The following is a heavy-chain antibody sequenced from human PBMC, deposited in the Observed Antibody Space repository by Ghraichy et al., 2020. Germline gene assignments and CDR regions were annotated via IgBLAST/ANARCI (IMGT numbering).Heavy chain of an antibody. CDR2: ISGSGGST. V-gene: IGHV3-23*01. CDR1: GFTFSSYA. J-gene: IGHJ4*02. CDR3: AKLPLMKRIAVAGTTVDY. Sequence: GGSLRLSCAASGFTFSSYAMSWVRQAPGKGLEWVSAISGSGGSTYYADSVKGRFTISRDNSKNTLYLQMNSLRAEDTAVYYCAKLPLMKRIAVAGTTVDYWGQGTLVTVSS. D-gene: IGHD6-19*01.